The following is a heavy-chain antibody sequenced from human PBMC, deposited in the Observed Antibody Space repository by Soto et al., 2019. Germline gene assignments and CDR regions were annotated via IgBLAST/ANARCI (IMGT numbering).Heavy chain of an antibody. J-gene: IGHJ6*02. CDR3: AREEGYYDFWSGYSGRYYYYYGMDV. V-gene: IGHV1-69*01. D-gene: IGHD3-3*01. CDR1: GGTFSSYA. Sequence: QVQLVQSGAEVKKPGSSVKFSCKASGGTFSSYAISWVRQAPGQGLEWMGGIIPIFGTANYAQKFQGRVTITADESTSTAYMELSSLRSEDTAVYYCAREEGYYDFWSGYSGRYYYYYGMDVWGQGTTVTVSS. CDR2: IIPIFGTA.